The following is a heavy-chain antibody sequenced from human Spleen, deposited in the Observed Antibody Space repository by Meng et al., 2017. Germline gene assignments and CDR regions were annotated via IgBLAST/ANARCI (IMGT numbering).Heavy chain of an antibody. CDR2: INPKSGDT. D-gene: IGHD2-21*01. CDR3: VRDENISLGKLFGDY. CDR1: GYNFPDYY. J-gene: IGHJ4*02. V-gene: IGHV1-2*06. Sequence: QVQLVQSGAEVKTPGASVKVSCKPSGYNFPDYYIHWVRRAPGQGLEWMGRINPKSGDTHYAQKFQARVTMTGDTSISTAYVELSSLRSDDTAVYYCVRDENISLGKLFGDYWGQGTMVTVSS.